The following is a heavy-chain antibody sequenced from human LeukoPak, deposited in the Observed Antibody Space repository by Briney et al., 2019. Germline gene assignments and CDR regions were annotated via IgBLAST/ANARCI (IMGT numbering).Heavy chain of an antibody. D-gene: IGHD3-10*01. V-gene: IGHV4-59*01. CDR3: ARDTYGSGSWYFDY. Sequence: PSETLSLTCTVSGASISNYYWSWIRQPPGKGLEWIGYISYSGRSNYNPSLTSRVTISADTSKNQFSLKLNSVTAADTAVYYCARDTYGSGSWYFDYWGQGTLVTVSS. J-gene: IGHJ4*02. CDR1: GASISNYY. CDR2: ISYSGRS.